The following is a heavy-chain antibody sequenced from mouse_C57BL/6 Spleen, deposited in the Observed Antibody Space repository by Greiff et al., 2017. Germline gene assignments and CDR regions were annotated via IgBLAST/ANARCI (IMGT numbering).Heavy chain of an antibody. CDR3: ARGGSSYYNAMDY. CDR2: IDPEDGET. V-gene: IGHV14-2*01. D-gene: IGHD1-1*01. CDR1: GFNIKDYY. J-gene: IGHJ4*01. Sequence: VQLQQSGAELVKPGASVKLSCTASGFNIKDYYMHWVKQRTGQGLEWIGRIDPEDGETKYTQKFQGTATITADTSSITAYLQLSSLTSEDTAVYYCARGGSSYYNAMDYWGQGTSVTVSS.